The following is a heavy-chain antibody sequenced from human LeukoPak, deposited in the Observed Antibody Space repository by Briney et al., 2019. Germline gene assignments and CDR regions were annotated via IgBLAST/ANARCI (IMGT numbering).Heavy chain of an antibody. D-gene: IGHD2-15*01. V-gene: IGHV4-34*01. J-gene: IGHJ6*02. Sequence: SETLSLTCAVYGGSFSGYYWSWIRQPPGKGLEWIGEINHSGSTNYNPSLKSRVTISVDTSKNQFSLKLSSVTAADTAVYYCARGPDCSGGSCYSNYYYGMDVWGHGTTVTVSS. CDR1: GGSFSGYY. CDR2: INHSGST. CDR3: ARGPDCSGGSCYSNYYYGMDV.